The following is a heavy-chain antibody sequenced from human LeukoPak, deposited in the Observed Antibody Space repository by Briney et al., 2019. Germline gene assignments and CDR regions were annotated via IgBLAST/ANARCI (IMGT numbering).Heavy chain of an antibody. J-gene: IGHJ6*03. CDR2: ISYSGTP. V-gene: IGHV4-34*01. CDR1: GDSFSSFY. CDR3: VRGNVKHYHSVADEYYYYMDV. D-gene: IGHD6-19*01. Sequence: SETLSLTCDVHGDSFSSFYWTWVRQAPGKGLEWIGEISYSGTPRYHPSLNSRLTITLDTSQKKISLTLSPVTAADTAVYFCVRGNVKHYHSVADEYYYYMDVWGKGTAVIVSS.